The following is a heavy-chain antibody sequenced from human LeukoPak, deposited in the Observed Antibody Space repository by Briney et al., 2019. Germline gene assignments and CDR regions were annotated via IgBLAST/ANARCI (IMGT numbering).Heavy chain of an antibody. J-gene: IGHJ4*02. CDR3: ATIFGVANLIDY. V-gene: IGHV4-59*01. D-gene: IGHD3-3*01. CDR2: IHYSGTN. CDR1: GGSISSYY. Sequence: SETLSLTCTVSGGSISSYYWNWIRQPPGKGLEWIGYIHYSGTNYYNPSLKSRVTISVDTSKSQFSLKLSSVTAADTAVYYCATIFGVANLIDYWGQGTLVTVSS.